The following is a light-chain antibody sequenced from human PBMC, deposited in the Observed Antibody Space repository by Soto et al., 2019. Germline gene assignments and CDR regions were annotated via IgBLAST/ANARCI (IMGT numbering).Light chain of an antibody. CDR3: CSYAGSSTYV. CDR2: END. Sequence: QSALTQPASVSGSPGQSITISCTGTSTDVGTYNLVSWYQQRPGKGPTLVIFENDQRPSGVSFRFSGSKSGNTASLTISGLQAEDEADYYCCSYAGSSTYVFGTGTKLTVL. J-gene: IGLJ1*01. V-gene: IGLV2-23*01. CDR1: STDVGTYNL.